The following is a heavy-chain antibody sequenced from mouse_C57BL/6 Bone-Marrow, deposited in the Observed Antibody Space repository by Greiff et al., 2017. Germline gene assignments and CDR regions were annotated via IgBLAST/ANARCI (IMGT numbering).Heavy chain of an antibody. Sequence: QVQLQQPGAELVMPGASVKLSCKASGYTFTSYWMHWVKQRPGQGLEWIGEIDPSDSYTNYNQKFKGKSTLTVDKSSSTAYMQLSSLTSEDSAVYYCARGEELRRYYYAMDYWGQGTSVTVSS. J-gene: IGHJ4*01. CDR2: IDPSDSYT. V-gene: IGHV1-69*01. CDR1: GYTFTSYW. D-gene: IGHD2-12*01. CDR3: ARGEELRRYYYAMDY.